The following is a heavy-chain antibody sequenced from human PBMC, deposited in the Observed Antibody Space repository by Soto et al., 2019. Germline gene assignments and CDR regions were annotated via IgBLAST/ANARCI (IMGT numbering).Heavy chain of an antibody. J-gene: IGHJ6*02. CDR3: ARLHSHGTYGMDV. V-gene: IGHV1-69*13. CDR2: IIPIFGTT. Sequence: SVKVSCKASGGSFTYTLSWVRQAPGQGLEWMGGIIPIFGTTNYAQKFQDRVTITADESTKTAYMELNTLTSEDTAVYYCARLHSHGTYGMDVWGQGTTVTVSS. D-gene: IGHD5-18*01. CDR1: GGSFTYT.